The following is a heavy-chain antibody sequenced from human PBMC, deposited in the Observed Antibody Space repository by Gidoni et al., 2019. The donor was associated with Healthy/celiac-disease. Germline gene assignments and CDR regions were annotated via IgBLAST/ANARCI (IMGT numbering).Heavy chain of an antibody. J-gene: IGHJ6*02. CDR2: ISWNSGSI. CDR3: AKDGRGGMDV. CDR1: GFTFDDYA. Sequence: EVQLVASGGGLVQPGRSLRLSCAAAGFTFDDYAMHWVRQAPGKGVAWVAGISWNSGSIGYADSVKGRFTISRDNAKNSLYLQMNSLRAEDTALYYCAKDGRGGMDVWGQGTTVTVSS. V-gene: IGHV3-9*01. D-gene: IGHD1-26*01.